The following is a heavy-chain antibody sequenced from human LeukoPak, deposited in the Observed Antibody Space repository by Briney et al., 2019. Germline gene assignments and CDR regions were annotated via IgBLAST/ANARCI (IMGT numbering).Heavy chain of an antibody. J-gene: IGHJ4*02. Sequence: SETLSLTCAVYGGSFSGYYWSWIRQPPGKGLEWIGEINHSGSTNYNPSLKSRVTISVDTSKNQFSLKLSSVTAADTAVYYCARLYESRLVDYWGQGTLVTVSS. CDR3: ARLYESRLVDY. V-gene: IGHV4-34*01. CDR2: INHSGST. D-gene: IGHD5/OR15-5a*01. CDR1: GGSFSGYY.